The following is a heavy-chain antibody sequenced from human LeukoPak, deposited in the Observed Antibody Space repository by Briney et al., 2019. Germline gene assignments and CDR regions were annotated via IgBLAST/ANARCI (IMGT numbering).Heavy chain of an antibody. V-gene: IGHV4-59*01. Sequence: SETLSLTCAVSGGSMRNYYWRWIRQPPGKGVEWVGYTYDSGSSSYNPSLRRRVSISIDTSKNQFSLNLSSVTAADTAVYYCARGWASSWYYFDFWGQGTLVTVSS. CDR2: TYDSGSS. CDR1: GGSMRNYY. CDR3: ARGWASSWYYFDF. D-gene: IGHD2-2*01. J-gene: IGHJ4*02.